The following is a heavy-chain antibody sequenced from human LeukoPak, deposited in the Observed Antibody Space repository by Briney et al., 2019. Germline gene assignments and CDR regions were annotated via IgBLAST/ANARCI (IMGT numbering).Heavy chain of an antibody. CDR2: ISSSGSTI. D-gene: IGHD2-15*01. Sequence: GGSLRLSCAASGFTISTYAMSWVRQAPGKGLEWVSYISSSGSTIYYADSVKGRFTISRDNAKNSLYLQMNSLRAEDTAVYYCARGSSLLATNWFDPWGQGTLVTVSS. CDR3: ARGSSLLATNWFDP. J-gene: IGHJ5*02. V-gene: IGHV3-48*04. CDR1: GFTISTYA.